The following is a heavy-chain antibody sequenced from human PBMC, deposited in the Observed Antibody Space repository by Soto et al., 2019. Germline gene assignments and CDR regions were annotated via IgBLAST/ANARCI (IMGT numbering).Heavy chain of an antibody. J-gene: IGHJ4*02. D-gene: IGHD4-17*01. CDR2: IYPGDSDT. Sequence: GESLKISCKASGCSFTTYWIGWVHQMPGKGLEWMGIIYPGDSDTKYSPSFQGQVTISADKSITTAYLQWSSLKSSFIAMYYCARLTYGGYYFDYWGQGALVTVSS. V-gene: IGHV5-51*07. CDR1: GCSFTTYW. CDR3: ARLTYGGYYFDY.